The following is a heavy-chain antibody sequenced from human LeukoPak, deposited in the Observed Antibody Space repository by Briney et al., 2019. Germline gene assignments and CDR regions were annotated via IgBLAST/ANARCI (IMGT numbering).Heavy chain of an antibody. D-gene: IGHD3-3*01. CDR3: AKDRPPITIFGVVIIGDFDY. J-gene: IGHJ4*02. CDR2: IKEDGSET. V-gene: IGHV3-7*03. CDR1: GFTFRNYW. Sequence: PGGSLRLSCAASGFTFRNYWMNWVRQAPGKGLECLANIKEDGSETYYADSVKGRFTISRDNSKNTLYLQMNSLRAEDTAVYYCAKDRPPITIFGVVIIGDFDYWGQGTLVTVSS.